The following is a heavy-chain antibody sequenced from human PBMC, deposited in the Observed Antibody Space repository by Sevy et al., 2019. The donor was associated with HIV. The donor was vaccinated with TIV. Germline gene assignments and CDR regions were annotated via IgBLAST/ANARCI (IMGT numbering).Heavy chain of an antibody. CDR3: ARGGYSYDNAAYYALDS. J-gene: IGHJ4*02. Sequence: GGSLRLSCAATGFTFSNYAMHWVRQAPGKGMEWVAIIWSDGAYLYHGDSVKGRFTIYRDNSKNKLYLQMNNVRVEDTAADYCARGGYSYDNAAYYALDSWGQGTLVTVSS. D-gene: IGHD3-22*01. V-gene: IGHV3-33*01. CDR2: IWSDGAYL. CDR1: GFTFSNYA.